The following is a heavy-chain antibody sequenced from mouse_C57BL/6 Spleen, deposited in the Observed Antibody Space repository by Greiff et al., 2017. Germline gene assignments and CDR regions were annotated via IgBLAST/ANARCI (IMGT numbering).Heavy chain of an antibody. Sequence: EVTLMESGGGLVQSGRSLRLSCATSGFTFSDFYMEWVRQAPGKGLEWIAASRNKANDYTTEYSASVKGRFIVSRDTSQSILYLQMNALRAEDTAIYYCAGGANWVFAYWGQGTLVTVSA. J-gene: IGHJ3*01. CDR2: SRNKANDYTT. D-gene: IGHD4-1*01. CDR3: AGGANWVFAY. V-gene: IGHV7-1*01. CDR1: GFTFSDFY.